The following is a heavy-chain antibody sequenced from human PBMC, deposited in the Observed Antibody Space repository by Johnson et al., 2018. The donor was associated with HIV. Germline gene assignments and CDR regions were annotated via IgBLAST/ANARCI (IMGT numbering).Heavy chain of an antibody. Sequence: QVQLVESGGGVVQPGRSLKLSCAASGFTFSSYAMHWVRQAPGKGLEWVAVISDDGTNKYYADSVKGRFTISRDNSKNTLYLQMNSLRAEDTAVYYCARAANWYDAFDIWGQGTMVTVSS. J-gene: IGHJ3*02. CDR3: ARAANWYDAFDI. CDR1: GFTFSSYA. V-gene: IGHV3-30*04. D-gene: IGHD7-27*01. CDR2: ISDDGTNK.